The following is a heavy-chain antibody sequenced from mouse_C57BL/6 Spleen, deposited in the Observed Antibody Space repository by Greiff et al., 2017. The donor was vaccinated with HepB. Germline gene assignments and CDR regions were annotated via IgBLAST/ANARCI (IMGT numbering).Heavy chain of an antibody. D-gene: IGHD2-4*01. Sequence: QVQLKESGAELARPGASVKMSCKASGYTFTSYTMHWVKQRPGQGLEWIGYINPSSGYTKYTQKFKDKATLTADKSSSTAYMQLSSLTSEDSAVYYCARDDYVFDYWGQGTTLTVSS. CDR1: GYTFTSYT. CDR3: ARDDYVFDY. CDR2: INPSSGYT. J-gene: IGHJ2*01. V-gene: IGHV1-4*01.